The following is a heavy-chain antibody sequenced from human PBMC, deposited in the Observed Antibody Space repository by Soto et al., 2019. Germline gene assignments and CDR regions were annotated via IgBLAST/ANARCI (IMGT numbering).Heavy chain of an antibody. V-gene: IGHV1-69*01. Sequence: QVHLVQSGAEVKTPGSSVKVSCKASGGTFSSFLMGWVRQAPGQGLEWMGGIIPVFGRATYAQKFQGRVSITADESTSTVYMELSGLKSEDTAVYYCILDCTSMSCYGYIGVDVWGQGTTVTVSS. J-gene: IGHJ6*02. CDR3: ILDCTSMSCYGYIGVDV. CDR1: GGTFSSFL. CDR2: IIPVFGRA. D-gene: IGHD2-2*01.